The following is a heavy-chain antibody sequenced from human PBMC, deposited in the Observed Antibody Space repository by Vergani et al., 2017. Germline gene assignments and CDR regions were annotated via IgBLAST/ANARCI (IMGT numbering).Heavy chain of an antibody. CDR3: AKAAVTTISLFDC. D-gene: IGHD2-21*02. J-gene: IGHJ4*02. CDR1: GFTFSSNA. Sequence: DVLLLESGGRFVQPGGSLRLSCVASGFTFSSNAMSWARQAPGKGLEWVSSISGSGGSTYYADSVKGRFTLSRDNPKNTLYLQMNSLRAEDSAIYYCAKAAVTTISLFDCWGQGTLVTVSS. V-gene: IGHV3-23*01. CDR2: ISGSGGST.